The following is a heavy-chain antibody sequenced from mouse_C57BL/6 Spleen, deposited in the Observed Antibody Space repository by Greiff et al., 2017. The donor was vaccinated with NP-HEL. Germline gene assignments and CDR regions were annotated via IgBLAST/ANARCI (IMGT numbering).Heavy chain of an antibody. CDR1: GYTFTDYY. Sequence: QVQLQQSGAELVRPGASVKLSCKASGYTFTDYYINWVKQRPGQGLEWIARIYPGSGNTYYNEKFKGKATLTAEKSSSTAYMQLSSLTSEDSAVYFCAVIYYDHDSFAYWGQGTLVTVSA. V-gene: IGHV1-76*01. D-gene: IGHD2-4*01. J-gene: IGHJ3*01. CDR3: AVIYYDHDSFAY. CDR2: IYPGSGNT.